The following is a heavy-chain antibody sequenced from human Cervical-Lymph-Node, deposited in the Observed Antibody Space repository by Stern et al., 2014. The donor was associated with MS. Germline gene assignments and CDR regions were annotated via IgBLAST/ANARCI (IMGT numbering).Heavy chain of an antibody. CDR1: GFPFDTYT. CDR2: ISTASSYI. J-gene: IGHJ4*02. CDR3: ARRAGGLIAAGSLGY. Sequence: EVQLLESGGRLVKPGESLTLSCAASGFPFDTYTMHWVRQSPGRGLEWISSISTASSYINYADSVKGRFTISRANANNSLFLQMNSLGPEDTAVYYCARRAGGLIAAGSLGYWGQGILVTVSS. V-gene: IGHV3-21*01. D-gene: IGHD6-25*01.